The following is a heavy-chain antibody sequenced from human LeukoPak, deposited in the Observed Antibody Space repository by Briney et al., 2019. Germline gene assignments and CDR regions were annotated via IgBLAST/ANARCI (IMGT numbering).Heavy chain of an antibody. CDR2: VNPNSGGT. Sequence: ASVKVSCKASGYTFTGHYIHWVRQAPGQGLEGMGWVNPNSGGTNYAQTFQGRVTMTRDTSITTAYMDLSSLRSDDTAVYYCARDNYGIGDYWGQGTLVTVSS. V-gene: IGHV1-2*02. J-gene: IGHJ4*02. D-gene: IGHD4-11*01. CDR1: GYTFTGHY. CDR3: ARDNYGIGDY.